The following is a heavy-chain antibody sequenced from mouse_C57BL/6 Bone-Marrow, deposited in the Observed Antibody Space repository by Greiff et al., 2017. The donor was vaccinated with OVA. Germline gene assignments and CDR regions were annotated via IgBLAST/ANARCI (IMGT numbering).Heavy chain of an antibody. CDR1: GYTFTSYG. CDR3: AYYDYDEGFAY. Sequence: LVESGAELARPGASVKLSCKASGYTFTSYGISWVKQRTGQGLEWIGEIYPRSGNTYYNEKFKGKATLTADKSSSTAYMELRSLTSEDSAVYFCAYYDYDEGFAYWGQGTLVTVSA. J-gene: IGHJ3*01. V-gene: IGHV1-81*01. CDR2: IYPRSGNT. D-gene: IGHD2-4*01.